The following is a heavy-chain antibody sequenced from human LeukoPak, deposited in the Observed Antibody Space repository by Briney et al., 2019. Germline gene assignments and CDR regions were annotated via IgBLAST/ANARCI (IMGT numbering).Heavy chain of an antibody. CDR2: IFYSGST. J-gene: IGHJ4*02. CDR1: GGSISNGGYY. Sequence: PSETLSLTCTVSGGSISNGGYYWSWIRQLPGKGLDWIGYIFYSGSTHYNPSLKSRVTISLDTSKNQFSLKLSSVTAADTAVYYCARTTVTTLDYWGQGTLVTVSS. D-gene: IGHD4-17*01. CDR3: ARTTVTTLDY. V-gene: IGHV4-30-4*08.